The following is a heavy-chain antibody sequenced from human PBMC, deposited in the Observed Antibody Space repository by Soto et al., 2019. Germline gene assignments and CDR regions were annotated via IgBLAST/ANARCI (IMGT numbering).Heavy chain of an antibody. CDR1: GYTFIEYY. D-gene: IGHD4-17*01. J-gene: IGHJ4*02. CDR2: INLRGGTT. CDR3: ARGPDYSDVSLWDY. Sequence: QVQLVQSGAEVKKPGASVKVSCEASGYTFIEYYIHWVRQAPGQGLEWMGIINLRGGTTNYAQKFRGRVTMTRDTSTSTVYMELNSLRSEDTAVYYCARGPDYSDVSLWDYWGQGTLVTVSS. V-gene: IGHV1-46*01.